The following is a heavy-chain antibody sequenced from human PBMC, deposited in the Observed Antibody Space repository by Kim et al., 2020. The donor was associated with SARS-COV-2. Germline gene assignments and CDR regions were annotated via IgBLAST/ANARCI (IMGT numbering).Heavy chain of an antibody. Sequence: SETLSLTCAVYGDSFSGYYWAWMRQPPGKELKWIGEINHTGSATYHPSLPSRVSTSVDTSKNQFSLKLHYVTASDTAIYFCSRVRPTHLRCYGPADYWG. V-gene: IGHV4-34*01. D-gene: IGHD2-2*01. CDR3: SRVRPTHLRCYGPADY. J-gene: IGHJ4*01. CDR1: GDSFSGYY. CDR2: INHTGSA.